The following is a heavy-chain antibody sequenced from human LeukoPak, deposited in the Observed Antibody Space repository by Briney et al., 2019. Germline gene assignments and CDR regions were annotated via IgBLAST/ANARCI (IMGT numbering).Heavy chain of an antibody. V-gene: IGHV3-21*01. CDR3: ARFFPRTSAFDI. J-gene: IGHJ3*02. Sequence: GGSLRLSRAASGFTFSSYSMNWVRQAPGKGLEWVSSISSSSSYIYYADSVKGRFTISRDNAKNSLYLQMNSLRAEDTAVYYCARFFPRTSAFDIWGQGTMVTVSS. CDR2: ISSSSSYI. CDR1: GFTFSSYS. D-gene: IGHD2/OR15-2a*01.